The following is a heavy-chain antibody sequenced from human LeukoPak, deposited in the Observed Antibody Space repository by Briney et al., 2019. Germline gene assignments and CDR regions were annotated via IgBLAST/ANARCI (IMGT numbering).Heavy chain of an antibody. V-gene: IGHV3-21*01. Sequence: GGSLRLSCAASGFTFSSYSMNWVRQAPGKGLEWVSSISSSSSYIYYADSVKGRLTISRDNAKNSLYLQMNSLRAEDTAVYYCARAFVSGYSGYDNEFDYWGQGTLVTVSS. CDR1: GFTFSSYS. D-gene: IGHD5-12*01. CDR3: ARAFVSGYSGYDNEFDY. J-gene: IGHJ4*02. CDR2: ISSSSSYI.